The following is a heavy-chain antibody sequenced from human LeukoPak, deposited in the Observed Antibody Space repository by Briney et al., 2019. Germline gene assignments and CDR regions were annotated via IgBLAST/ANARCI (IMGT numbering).Heavy chain of an antibody. D-gene: IGHD4-17*01. CDR2: IYYSGST. V-gene: IGHV4-30-4*01. Sequence: PSETLSLTCTVSGGSISSGVFYWSWVRQPPGKGLEWIGYIYYSGSTYCNSSLKSRVTMSVDTSRNQFSLKLSSVTAADTAVYYRARDNRGYGEVDYWGQGTLVTVSS. CDR3: ARDNRGYGEVDY. J-gene: IGHJ4*02. CDR1: GGSISSGVFY.